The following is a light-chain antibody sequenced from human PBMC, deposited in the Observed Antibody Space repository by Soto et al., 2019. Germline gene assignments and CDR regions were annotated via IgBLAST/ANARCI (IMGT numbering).Light chain of an antibody. J-gene: IGLJ3*02. V-gene: IGLV3-21*02. CDR2: DDR. Sequence: SYELTQPPSVSLAPGQTAMITCGGNDIGSKSVHWYQQRPGQAPVLVVYDDRDRPSGIPERFSGSNSGSTATLTISRVEAGDEADYYCQVWDRSNNHVLFGGGTKLTVL. CDR1: DIGSKS. CDR3: QVWDRSNNHVL.